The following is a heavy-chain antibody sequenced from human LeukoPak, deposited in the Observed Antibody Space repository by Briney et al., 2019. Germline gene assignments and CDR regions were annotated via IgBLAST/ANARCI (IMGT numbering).Heavy chain of an antibody. D-gene: IGHD3-10*01. V-gene: IGHV1-8*02. J-gene: IGHJ4*02. CDR2: MNPNSGNT. Sequence: ASVKVSCKASGYTFTSYGISWVRQAPGQGLEWMGWMNPNSGNTGYAQKFQGRVTMTRNTSISTAYMELSSLRSEDTAVYYCARSLVVRGVINRRGYYFDYWGQGTLVTVSS. CDR1: GYTFTSYG. CDR3: ARSLVVRGVINRRGYYFDY.